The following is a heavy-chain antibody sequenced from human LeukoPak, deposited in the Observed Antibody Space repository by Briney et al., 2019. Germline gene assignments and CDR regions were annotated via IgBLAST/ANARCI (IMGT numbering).Heavy chain of an antibody. J-gene: IGHJ4*02. CDR2: TSNDGRNV. CDR1: GFTFVTYG. CDR3: AKDRRQYFYGPGSYFDY. D-gene: IGHD3-10*01. Sequence: AGGSLRLPCAASGFTFVTYGMHWVRQAPGKGLEWVAVTSNDGRNVHYADSVKGRFTVSRDNSKNTLYLQMNSLRAEDTAVYFCAKDRRQYFYGPGSYFDYWGQGTLVTVSS. V-gene: IGHV3-30*18.